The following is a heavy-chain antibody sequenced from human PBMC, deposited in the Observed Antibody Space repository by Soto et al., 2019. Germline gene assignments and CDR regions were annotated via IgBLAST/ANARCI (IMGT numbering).Heavy chain of an antibody. CDR3: AKDLGYSYGYWVGY. D-gene: IGHD5-18*01. CDR1: GFTFSSYA. Sequence: EVQLLESGGGLVQPGGSLRLSCAASGFTFSSYAMIWVRQAPGKGLEWVSVISDTGDSTYYADSVKGRFTLSRDNSKNTLYLQMNRLRAEDTAVYYCAKDLGYSYGYWVGYWGQGTLVTVSS. J-gene: IGHJ4*02. CDR2: ISDTGDST. V-gene: IGHV3-23*01.